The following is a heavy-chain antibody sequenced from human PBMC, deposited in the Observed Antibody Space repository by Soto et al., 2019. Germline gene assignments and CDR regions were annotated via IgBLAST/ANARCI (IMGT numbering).Heavy chain of an antibody. V-gene: IGHV3-30*18. Sequence: SGGGVVQPGRSLRLSCAASGFTFSSYGMHWIRQAPGKGLEWVAVISYDGSNKYYADSVKGRFTISRDNSKNTLYLQMNSLRAEDTAVYYCAKDGGLHLGELSASGAFDIWGQGTMVTVSS. CDR2: ISYDGSNK. CDR1: GFTFSSYG. J-gene: IGHJ3*02. CDR3: AKDGGLHLGELSASGAFDI. D-gene: IGHD3-16*02.